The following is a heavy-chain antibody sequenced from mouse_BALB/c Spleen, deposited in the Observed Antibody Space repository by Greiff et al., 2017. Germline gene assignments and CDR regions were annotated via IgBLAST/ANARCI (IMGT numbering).Heavy chain of an antibody. J-gene: IGHJ3*01. CDR2: ISSGGSYT. CDR1: GFTFSSYA. CDR3: ARHEGYDGTWFAY. D-gene: IGHD2-2*01. Sequence: EVKLMESGGGLVKPGGSLKLSCAASGFTFSSYAMSWVRQTPEKRLEWVATISSGGSYTYYPDSVKGRFTISRDNAKNTLYLQMSSLRSEDTAMYYCARHEGYDGTWFAYWGQGTLVTVSA. V-gene: IGHV5-9-3*01.